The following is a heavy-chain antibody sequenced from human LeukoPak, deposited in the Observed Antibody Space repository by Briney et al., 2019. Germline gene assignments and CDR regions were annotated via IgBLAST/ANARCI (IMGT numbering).Heavy chain of an antibody. J-gene: IGHJ4*02. CDR2: INPNSGGT. CDR1: GYTFTGYY. CDR3: ARGTERYDYVWGSYPRGGNFDY. V-gene: IGHV1-2*02. D-gene: IGHD3-16*02. Sequence: ASVKVSCKASGYTFTGYYMHWVRQAPGQGLEWMGWINPNSGGTNYAQKFQGRVTMTRDTSISTAYMELSRLRSDDTAVYYCARGTERYDYVWGSYPRGGNFDYWGQGTLVTVSS.